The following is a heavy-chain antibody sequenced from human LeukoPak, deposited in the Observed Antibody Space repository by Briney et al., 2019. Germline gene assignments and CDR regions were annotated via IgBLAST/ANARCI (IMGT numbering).Heavy chain of an antibody. J-gene: IGHJ6*03. Sequence: SETLSLTCTVSGGSISSYYWSWIRQPPGKGLEWIGYIYYSGSTNYNPSLKSRVTISVGTSKNQFSLKLSSVTAADTAVYYCARRTPHYYMDVWGKGTTVTVSS. CDR3: ARRTPHYYMDV. CDR1: GGSISSYY. V-gene: IGHV4-59*01. CDR2: IYYSGST.